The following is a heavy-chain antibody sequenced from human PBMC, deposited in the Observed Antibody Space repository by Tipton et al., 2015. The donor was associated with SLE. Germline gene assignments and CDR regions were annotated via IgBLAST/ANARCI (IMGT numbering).Heavy chain of an antibody. CDR3: AKESASVGCDY. V-gene: IGHV5-51*03. D-gene: IGHD3-10*01. Sequence: VQLVQSGAAVKKPGESLTISCKASGYNFHNYWIGWVRQMPGKGMEWMGISHPGDSDTSYSPSFQGQVTISADKSITTAFLQWSRLKASDIAMYYCAKESASVGCDYWGQGTLFSVPS. CDR1: GYNFHNYW. CDR2: SHPGDSDT. J-gene: IGHJ4*02.